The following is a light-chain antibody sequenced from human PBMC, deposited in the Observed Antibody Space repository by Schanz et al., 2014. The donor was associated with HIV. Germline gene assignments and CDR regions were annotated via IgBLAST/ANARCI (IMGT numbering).Light chain of an antibody. CDR1: SSDAGADNS. CDR3: NSYSHSNTYV. Sequence: QSALTQPASVSGSPGQSITISCTGTSSDAGADNSVSWYQQHPGRAPRLLVYDVTYRPSGVSNRFSGSKSGNTASLTISGLQPEDEADYYCNSYSHSNTYVFGSGTKLTVL. V-gene: IGLV2-14*03. J-gene: IGLJ1*01. CDR2: DVT.